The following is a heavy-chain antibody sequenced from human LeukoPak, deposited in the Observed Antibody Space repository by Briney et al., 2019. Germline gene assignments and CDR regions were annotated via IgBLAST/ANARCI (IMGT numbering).Heavy chain of an antibody. CDR2: IWYDGSNK. J-gene: IGHJ4*02. CDR1: GFTFSSYG. D-gene: IGHD1-1*01. CDR3: ARDKTGYFDY. Sequence: ALRLSCAASGFTFSSYGMHWGRQAPGKGLEWVAVIWYDGSNKYYEDSVKGRFTISRDNSKNTLYLQMNRLRAEDTGGYYGARDKTGYFDYWGQGTLLTVSS. V-gene: IGHV3-33*01.